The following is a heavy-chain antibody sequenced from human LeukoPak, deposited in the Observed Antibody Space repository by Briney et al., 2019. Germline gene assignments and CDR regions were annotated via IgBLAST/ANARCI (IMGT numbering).Heavy chain of an antibody. Sequence: GASVKVSCKASGYTFSSYGMSWVRQAPGKGLEWVSAISGSGGSTYYADSVKGRFTISRDNSKNTPYLQMNSLRAEDTAVYYCAKDDDILTGFSFGYAFDIWGQGTMVTVSS. J-gene: IGHJ3*02. CDR2: ISGSGGST. CDR1: GYTFSSYG. V-gene: IGHV3-23*01. D-gene: IGHD3-9*01. CDR3: AKDDDILTGFSFGYAFDI.